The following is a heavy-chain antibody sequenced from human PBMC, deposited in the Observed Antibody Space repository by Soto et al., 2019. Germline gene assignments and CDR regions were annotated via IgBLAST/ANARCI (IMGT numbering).Heavy chain of an antibody. CDR1: GFTFSSYA. CDR3: AKDPPRITIFGVVSPSGLEYFQH. CDR2: ISGSGGST. D-gene: IGHD3-3*01. J-gene: IGHJ1*01. Sequence: GGSLRLSCAASGFTFSSYAMSWVRQAPGKGLEWVSAISGSGGSTYYADSVKGRFTISRDNSKNTLYLQMNSLRAEETAVYYCAKDPPRITIFGVVSPSGLEYFQHWGQGTLVTVSS. V-gene: IGHV3-23*01.